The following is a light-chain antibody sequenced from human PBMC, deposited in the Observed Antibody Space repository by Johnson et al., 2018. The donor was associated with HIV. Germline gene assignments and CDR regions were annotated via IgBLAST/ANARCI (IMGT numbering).Light chain of an antibody. CDR2: DNN. V-gene: IGLV1-51*01. Sequence: QSVLTQPPSVCAAPGQKVTISCSGSSSNIGNNYVSWYQQLPGTAPKLLIYDNNKRPSGIPDRFSGSKSGTSATLGITGLQQGDEADYYCGTWDSSLSAGVFGTGTKVTVL. CDR1: SSNIGNNY. CDR3: GTWDSSLSAGV. J-gene: IGLJ1*01.